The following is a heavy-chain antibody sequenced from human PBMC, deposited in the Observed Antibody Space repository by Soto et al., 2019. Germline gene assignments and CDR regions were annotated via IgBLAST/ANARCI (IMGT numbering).Heavy chain of an antibody. V-gene: IGHV3-48*03. Sequence: GSLRLSCAASGFTFSSYEMNWVRQAPGNGLEWISYISSSGSTIYYADSVKGRFTISRDNAKNSLYLQMNSLRAEDTAVYYCARDMVRGVIITRTFDYWGQGTLVTVSS. J-gene: IGHJ4*02. D-gene: IGHD3-10*01. CDR2: ISSSGSTI. CDR3: ARDMVRGVIITRTFDY. CDR1: GFTFSSYE.